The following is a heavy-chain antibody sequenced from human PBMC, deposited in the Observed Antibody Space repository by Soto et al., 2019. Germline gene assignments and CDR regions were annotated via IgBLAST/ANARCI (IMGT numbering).Heavy chain of an antibody. V-gene: IGHV4-31*01. CDR3: ARALHSDGRHADFDI. CDR2: IYYGGST. D-gene: IGHD5-18*01. CDR1: GSAISSGGYD. Sequence: PWETLSPTCSVSGSAISSGGYDWSWIRQHPGKGLEWIGYIYYGGSTHDNPTLTSENTISVDTSKSHCSQKLSSVTAADTGEYYCARALHSDGRHADFDIWGQGTMVTVSS. J-gene: IGHJ3*02.